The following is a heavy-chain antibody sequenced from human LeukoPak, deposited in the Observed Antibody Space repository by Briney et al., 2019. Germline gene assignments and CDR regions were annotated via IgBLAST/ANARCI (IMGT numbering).Heavy chain of an antibody. Sequence: GESLNISCQGYGYSFTNYWIGWVRQMTGKSVEWMGIIYPGDSDTRYSTSFQSQVTISVDKSISTAYLQWSSLKASDTAMYYCARPSFIWGQGTMVTVSS. CDR1: GYSFTNYW. CDR2: IYPGDSDT. CDR3: ARPSFI. J-gene: IGHJ3*02. V-gene: IGHV5-51*01.